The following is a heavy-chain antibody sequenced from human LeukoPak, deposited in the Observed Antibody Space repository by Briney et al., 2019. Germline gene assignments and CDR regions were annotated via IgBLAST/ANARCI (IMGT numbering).Heavy chain of an antibody. Sequence: ASVTVSCKASGYTFTGYYMHWVRQAPGQGLEWMGWINPNSGGTNYAQKFQGRVTMTRDTSISTAYMELSRLRSDDTAVYYCARVGPYYDSSGYYYVPLSWFDPWGQGTLVTASS. V-gene: IGHV1-2*02. D-gene: IGHD3-22*01. CDR3: ARVGPYYDSSGYYYVPLSWFDP. J-gene: IGHJ5*02. CDR1: GYTFTGYY. CDR2: INPNSGGT.